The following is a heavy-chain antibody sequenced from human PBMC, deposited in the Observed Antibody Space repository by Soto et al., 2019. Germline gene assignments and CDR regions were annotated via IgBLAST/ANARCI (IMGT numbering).Heavy chain of an antibody. V-gene: IGHV3-23*01. J-gene: IGHJ4*02. Sequence: EEQLLESGGGLVQPGGSLRLSCAASGFTFSSYAMSWVRQAPGKGLEWVSAISGSGGSTYYADSVKGRFTISRDNSKNTLYLQMNSLRAEDTAVYYCAKVGYSGYDFWGTFDYWGQGTLVTVSS. D-gene: IGHD5-12*01. CDR3: AKVGYSGYDFWGTFDY. CDR2: ISGSGGST. CDR1: GFTFSSYA.